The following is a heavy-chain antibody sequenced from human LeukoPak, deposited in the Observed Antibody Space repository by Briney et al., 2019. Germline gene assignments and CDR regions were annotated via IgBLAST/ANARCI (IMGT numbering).Heavy chain of an antibody. J-gene: IGHJ4*02. CDR3: ARLGPEVYGGNRVFDY. CDR2: INHSGST. D-gene: IGHD4-23*01. CDR1: GGSFSGDY. Sequence: RASQTLSLTCAVYGGSFSGDYWSWVRQPPGKGLEWIGEINHSGSTNYNPSLKSRVTISVDTSKNQFSLKLSSVTAADTAVYYCARLGPEVYGGNRVFDYWGQGTLVTVSS. V-gene: IGHV4-34*01.